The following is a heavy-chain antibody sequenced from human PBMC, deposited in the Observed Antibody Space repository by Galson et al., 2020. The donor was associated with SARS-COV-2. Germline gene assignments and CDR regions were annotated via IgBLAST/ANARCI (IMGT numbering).Heavy chain of an antibody. CDR3: ARARKMRVVVVTFGKLDAFDI. CDR1: GGSFSGYY. Sequence: SQTLSLTCAVYGGSFSGYYWGWIRQPPGKGLEWIGEINHSGSTNYNPSLKSRVTMLVDTSKNQFSLKLTSVTAADTAVYYCARARKMRVVVVTFGKLDAFDIWGQGTTVTVSS. J-gene: IGHJ3*02. D-gene: IGHD3-22*01. CDR2: INHSGST. V-gene: IGHV4-34*01.